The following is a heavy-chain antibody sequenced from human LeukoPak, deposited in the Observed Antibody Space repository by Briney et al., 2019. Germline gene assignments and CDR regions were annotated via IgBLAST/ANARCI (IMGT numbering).Heavy chain of an antibody. Sequence: EASVTVSFKASGYTFTVYYMHWVRQAPGQGLEWMGWINPNSGGTNYAQKFQGRVTMTRDTSISTAYMELSRLRSDDTAVYYCARDQHSSGWYGDYYYYMDVWGKGTTVTVSS. V-gene: IGHV1-2*02. D-gene: IGHD6-19*01. CDR3: ARDQHSSGWYGDYYYYMDV. CDR2: INPNSGGT. CDR1: GYTFTVYY. J-gene: IGHJ6*03.